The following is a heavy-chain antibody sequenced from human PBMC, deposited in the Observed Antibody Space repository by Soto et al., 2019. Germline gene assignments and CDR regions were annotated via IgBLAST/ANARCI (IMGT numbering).Heavy chain of an antibody. V-gene: IGHV1-69*13. D-gene: IGHD3-22*01. Sequence: SVKVSCKAPGGTLSRYAISWVRQAPGQGLEWMGGIIPIVGTANYAQKFQGRVTITADESTSSAYTELSSLRSAVTAVSYRARGDYDDSSCYNSPRDYWGQGTLVT. J-gene: IGHJ4*02. CDR3: ARGDYDDSSCYNSPRDY. CDR1: GGTLSRYA. CDR2: IIPIVGTA.